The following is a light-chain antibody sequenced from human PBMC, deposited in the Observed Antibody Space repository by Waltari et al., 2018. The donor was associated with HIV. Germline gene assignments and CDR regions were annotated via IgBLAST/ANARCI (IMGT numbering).Light chain of an antibody. CDR1: QTLASPS. J-gene: IGKJ4*01. Sequence: IVLTQSPATLSLSPGERATLSCRASQTLASPSLPWYQQKPGQAPRLLIYGASSRATCIPDRFSGSGSGTDFFRNITKLQPEDCAMYYCQQYGRSPTAFGGGTKVQIK. V-gene: IGKV3-20*01. CDR2: GAS. CDR3: QQYGRSPTA.